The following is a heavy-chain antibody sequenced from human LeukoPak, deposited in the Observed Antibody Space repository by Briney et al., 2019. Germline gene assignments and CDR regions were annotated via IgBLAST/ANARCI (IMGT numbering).Heavy chain of an antibody. CDR1: GYSISSGYY. Sequence: PSETLSLTCTVSGYSISSGYYWGWIRQPPGKGLEWIGSIYHSGSTYYNPSLKSRVTISVDTSKNQFSLKLSSVTAADTAVYYCARGARYYYDSSGYPDYWGQGTLVTVSS. V-gene: IGHV4-38-2*02. CDR2: IYHSGST. J-gene: IGHJ4*02. CDR3: ARGARYYYDSSGYPDY. D-gene: IGHD3-22*01.